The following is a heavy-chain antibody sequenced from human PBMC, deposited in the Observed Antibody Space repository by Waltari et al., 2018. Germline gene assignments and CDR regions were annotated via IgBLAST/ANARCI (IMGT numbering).Heavy chain of an antibody. CDR1: GGSISSGGYY. CDR3: ARDRKLPAYYYYYMDV. J-gene: IGHJ6*03. Sequence: QVQLQESGPGMVKPSQTLSLTCTVSGGSISSGGYYWSWIRQHPGKGLEWIGYIYYSGSTYYNPSLKSRVTISVDTSKNQFSLKLSSVTAADTAVYYCARDRKLPAYYYYYMDVWGKGTTVTVSS. CDR2: IYYSGST. D-gene: IGHD1-7*01. V-gene: IGHV4-31*03.